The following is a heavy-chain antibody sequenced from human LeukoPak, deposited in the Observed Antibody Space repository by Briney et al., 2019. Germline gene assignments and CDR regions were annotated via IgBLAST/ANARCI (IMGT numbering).Heavy chain of an antibody. V-gene: IGHV1-69*06. Sequence: ASVKVSCKASGGTFNNNAITWVRQAPGQGFEWMGGIIPIFGTANHAQKFQGRVTITADKSTSTAYMELSSLRSEDTAVYYCARVKSYYYDTSDKDAFDIWGQGTMVTVSS. CDR2: IIPIFGTA. CDR3: ARVKSYYYDTSDKDAFDI. D-gene: IGHD3-22*01. CDR1: GGTFNNNA. J-gene: IGHJ3*02.